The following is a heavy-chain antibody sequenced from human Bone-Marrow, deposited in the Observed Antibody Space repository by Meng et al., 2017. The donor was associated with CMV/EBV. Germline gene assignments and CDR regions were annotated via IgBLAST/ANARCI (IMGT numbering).Heavy chain of an antibody. D-gene: IGHD1-26*01. CDR1: GFTFSSYA. V-gene: IGHV3-30-3*01. CDR2: ISYDGSNK. J-gene: IGHJ4*02. Sequence: EGSLRLSWAASGFTFSSYAMHWVRQAPGKGLEWVAVISYDGSNKYYADSVKGRFTISRDNSKNTLYLQMNSLRAEDTAVYYCARDGTGSYSRFYYWGPGPLVPVSS. CDR3: ARDGTGSYSRFYY.